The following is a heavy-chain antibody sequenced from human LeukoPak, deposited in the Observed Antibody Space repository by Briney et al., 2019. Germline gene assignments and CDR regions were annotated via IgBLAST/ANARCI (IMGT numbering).Heavy chain of an antibody. Sequence: GGSLRLSCAASGFTFSSYAMSWVRQAPGKGLEWVSAISGSGSSTYYADSVKGRFTISRDNSKDTLYLQMNSLRAEDTALYYCAKRDGYNSNPLKDWGQGTLVTVSS. D-gene: IGHD5-24*01. CDR2: ISGSGSST. CDR1: GFTFSSYA. CDR3: AKRDGYNSNPLKD. V-gene: IGHV3-23*01. J-gene: IGHJ4*02.